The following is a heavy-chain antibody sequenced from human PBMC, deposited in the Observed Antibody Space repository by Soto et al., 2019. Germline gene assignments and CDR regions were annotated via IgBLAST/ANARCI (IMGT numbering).Heavy chain of an antibody. CDR3: ARHGYTSGRTYFDY. J-gene: IGHJ4*02. CDR1: GGSISSGGYY. CDR2: MYHSEST. D-gene: IGHD6-19*01. Sequence: SETLSLTCTVSGGSISSGGYYWSWIRQHPGKGLEWIGYMYHSESTYYNPSLKSRLTTSLDTSKNQFSLKLTSVTAADAAVYYCARHGYTSGRTYFDYWGQGTLVTVSS. V-gene: IGHV4-39*01.